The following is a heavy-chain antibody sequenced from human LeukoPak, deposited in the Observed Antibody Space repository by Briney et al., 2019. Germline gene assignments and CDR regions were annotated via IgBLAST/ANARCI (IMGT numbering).Heavy chain of an antibody. CDR2: XSSSGSTI. J-gene: IGHJ4*02. D-gene: IGHD3-9*01. CDR3: ARDTSYYDILTGYSY. CDR1: GFTFSDYY. Sequence: GGSLRLSCAASGFTFSDYYMSWIRQAPGKGLEWVXXXSSSGSTIYYADSVKGRFTISRDNAKNSLYLQMNSLRAEDTAVYYCARDTSYYDILTGYSYWGQGTLVTVSS. V-gene: IGHV3-11*01.